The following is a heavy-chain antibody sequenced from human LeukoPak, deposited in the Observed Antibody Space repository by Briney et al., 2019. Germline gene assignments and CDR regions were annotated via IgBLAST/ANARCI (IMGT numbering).Heavy chain of an antibody. V-gene: IGHV1-69*13. Sequence: SVKLSCKASGGTFSSYAISWVRHAPGQGLEWMGGIIPIFGTANYAQKFQGRVTITADESTSTAYMELSSLRSEDTAVYYCARVGQPYYYGSGSTYYFDYWGQGTLVTVSS. J-gene: IGHJ4*02. CDR3: ARVGQPYYYGSGSTYYFDY. D-gene: IGHD3-10*01. CDR2: IIPIFGTA. CDR1: GGTFSSYA.